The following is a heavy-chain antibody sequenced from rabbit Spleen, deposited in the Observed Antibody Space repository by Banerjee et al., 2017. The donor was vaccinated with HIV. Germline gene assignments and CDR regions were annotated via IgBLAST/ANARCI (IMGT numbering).Heavy chain of an antibody. CDR3: ARDTGSSFSSYGMDL. Sequence: QEQLVESGGGLVKPGASLTLTCKASGFSFSNKAVMCWVRQAPGKGLEWISCIAGGSSGFTYSATWAKGRFTCSKTSSTTVTLQMTSLTVADTATYFCARDTGSSFSSYGMDLWGQGTLVTVS. V-gene: IGHV1S45*01. D-gene: IGHD8-1*01. CDR1: GFSFSNKAV. J-gene: IGHJ6*01. CDR2: IAGGSSGFT.